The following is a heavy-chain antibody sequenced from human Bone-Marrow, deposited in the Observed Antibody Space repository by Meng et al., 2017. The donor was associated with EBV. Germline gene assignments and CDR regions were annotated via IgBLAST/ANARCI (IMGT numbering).Heavy chain of an antibody. CDR1: GGSISSGGYS. V-gene: IGHV4-30-2*01. CDR3: ARGGYGGNPLDY. D-gene: IGHD4-23*01. CDR2: IYHSGST. Sequence: HLQESASGLVKPSQTLSLTCAVSGGSISSGGYSWSWIRQPPGKGLEWIGYIYHSGSTYYNPSLKSRVTISVDRSKNQFSLKLSSVTAADTAVYYCARGGYGGNPLDYWGQGTLVTVSS. J-gene: IGHJ4*02.